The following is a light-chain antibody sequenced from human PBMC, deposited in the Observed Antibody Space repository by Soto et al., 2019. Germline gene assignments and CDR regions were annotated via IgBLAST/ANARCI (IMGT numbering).Light chain of an antibody. CDR3: ETWDSNFVV. CDR2: LEGSGSY. CDR1: SGHSSYI. Sequence: QLVLTQSSSASASLGSSVKLTCTLSSGHSSYIIAWHQQQPGKAPRYLMKLEGSGSYNKGSGVPDRFSGSSSGADRYLTISNLQFEDEADYYCETWDSNFVVFGGETKLTFL. V-gene: IGLV4-60*02. J-gene: IGLJ2*01.